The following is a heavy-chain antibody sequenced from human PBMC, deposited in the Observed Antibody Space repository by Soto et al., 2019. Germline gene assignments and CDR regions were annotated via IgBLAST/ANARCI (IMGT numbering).Heavy chain of an antibody. Sequence: GGSLRLSCAASGFTFSSYWMSWVRQAPGKGLEWVANIKQDGSEKYYVDSVKGRFTISRDNAKNSLYLQMNSLRAEDTAVYYCARDRIYSSSWYPAPFDYWGQGTLVTVSS. CDR1: GFTFSSYW. V-gene: IGHV3-7*01. D-gene: IGHD6-13*01. J-gene: IGHJ4*02. CDR2: IKQDGSEK. CDR3: ARDRIYSSSWYPAPFDY.